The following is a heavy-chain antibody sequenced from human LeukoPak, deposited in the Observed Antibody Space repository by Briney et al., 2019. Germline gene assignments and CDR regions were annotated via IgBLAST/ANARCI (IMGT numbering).Heavy chain of an antibody. Sequence: PGGSLRLSCAASGFTFNTYWMSWVRQAPGKGLEWVANIKQDGSEKYYVDSVKGRFPISRDNAKNSLYLQMNSLRAEDTAVYYCAREPAAGQGDWFDPWGQGTLVTVSS. D-gene: IGHD6-13*01. CDR2: IKQDGSEK. CDR1: GFTFNTYW. V-gene: IGHV3-7*05. J-gene: IGHJ5*02. CDR3: AREPAAGQGDWFDP.